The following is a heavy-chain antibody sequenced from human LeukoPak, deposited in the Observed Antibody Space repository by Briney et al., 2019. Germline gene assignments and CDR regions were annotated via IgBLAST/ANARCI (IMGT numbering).Heavy chain of an antibody. Sequence: GSLRLSCAASGFTFSSYVMHWVRQAPGKGLEWIGEINHSGSTNYNPSLKSRVTISVDTSKNQFSLKLSSVTAADTAVYYCARTTVTTFRRYYYYMDVWGKGTTVTVSS. J-gene: IGHJ6*03. CDR2: INHSGST. CDR1: GFTFSSYV. V-gene: IGHV4-34*01. D-gene: IGHD4-17*01. CDR3: ARTTVTTFRRYYYYMDV.